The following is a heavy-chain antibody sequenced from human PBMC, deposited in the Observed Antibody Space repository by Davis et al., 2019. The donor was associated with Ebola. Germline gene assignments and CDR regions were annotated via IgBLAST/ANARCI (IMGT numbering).Heavy chain of an antibody. CDR3: ARVKGPTHFDY. V-gene: IGHV3-48*03. CDR1: GMVFSTYE. Sequence: GESLKISCVASGMVFSTYEMNWVRQSPLKGLERIAYIIGSGTNIKYAASVKGRFTISRDNAKNSLYLQMNSLRAEDTAVYYCARVKGPTHFDYWGQGTLVTVSS. J-gene: IGHJ4*02. D-gene: IGHD4-23*01. CDR2: IIGSGTNI.